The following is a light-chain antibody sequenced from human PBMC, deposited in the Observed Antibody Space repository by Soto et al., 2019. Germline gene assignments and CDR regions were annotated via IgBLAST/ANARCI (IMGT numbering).Light chain of an antibody. J-gene: IGKJ2*01. CDR3: QQYNTYST. CDR2: KAS. Sequence: DIQIAQSPSILSASIGDRVTITCRASQSIGSWLAWYQQKAGKAPKLLIHKASTLGSGVPARFSGSGSGTDFTLTINRLQPDDFGTYYCQQYNTYSTLGQGIKLEI. V-gene: IGKV1-5*03. CDR1: QSIGSW.